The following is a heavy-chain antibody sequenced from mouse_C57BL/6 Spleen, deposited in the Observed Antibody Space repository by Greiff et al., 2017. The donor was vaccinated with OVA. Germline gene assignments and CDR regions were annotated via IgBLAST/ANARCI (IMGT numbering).Heavy chain of an antibody. CDR3: ARCYSNYWYFDV. J-gene: IGHJ1*03. CDR2: IDPSDSET. D-gene: IGHD2-5*01. CDR1: GYTFTSYW. Sequence: QVQLQQPGAELVRPGSSVKLSCKASGYTFTSYWMHWVKQRPIHGLEWIGNIDPSDSETHYNQKFKDKATLTVDKSSSTAYMQLSSLTSEDSAVYYWARCYSNYWYFDVWGTGTTVTVSS. V-gene: IGHV1-52*01.